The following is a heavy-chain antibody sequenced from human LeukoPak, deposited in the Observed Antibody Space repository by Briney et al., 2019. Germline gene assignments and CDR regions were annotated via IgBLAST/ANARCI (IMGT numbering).Heavy chain of an antibody. Sequence: GGSLRLSCAASGFTFNSYSMHWVRQAPGKGLEWVTAISDDETYKFYADSVKGRFTISRDNSKNTLYLQMNSLRAEDTAVYYCAKDGDYGDYVFDYWGQGTLVTVSS. V-gene: IGHV3-30-3*01. D-gene: IGHD4-17*01. J-gene: IGHJ4*02. CDR2: ISDDETYK. CDR3: AKDGDYGDYVFDY. CDR1: GFTFNSYS.